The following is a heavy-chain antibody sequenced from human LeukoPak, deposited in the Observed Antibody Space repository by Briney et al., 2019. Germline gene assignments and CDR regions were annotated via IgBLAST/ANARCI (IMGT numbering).Heavy chain of an antibody. CDR3: GTYDYVWESYRLLDY. V-gene: IGHV1-69*04. Sequence: ASVNVSFKASVCTFSSYAISWVRQAPRQGLELMGRSIPILGMANYALKFQGRVTITADKSTITTYMELSSLRSEDTAVYYCGTYDYVWESYRLLDYWGQGTLVTVSS. D-gene: IGHD3-16*02. CDR2: SIPILGMA. J-gene: IGHJ4*02. CDR1: VCTFSSYA.